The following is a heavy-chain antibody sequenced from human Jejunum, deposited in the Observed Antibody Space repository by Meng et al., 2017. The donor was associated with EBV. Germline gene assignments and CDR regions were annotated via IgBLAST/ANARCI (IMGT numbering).Heavy chain of an antibody. CDR1: ESLSTNNA. CDR2: GIPFWATA. CDR3: ARSFGGVLADSFDY. V-gene: IGHV1-69*06. D-gene: IGHD3-16*02. J-gene: IGHJ4*02. Sequence: VKSPVSPAKATCNAAESLSTNNAFSWVRQPPGPGVVWLVGGIPFWATANYAHEFSGGGTITADKSTCTAYFQLRCLRSEATDVYYCARSFGGVLADSFDYWGQGTLVTVSS.